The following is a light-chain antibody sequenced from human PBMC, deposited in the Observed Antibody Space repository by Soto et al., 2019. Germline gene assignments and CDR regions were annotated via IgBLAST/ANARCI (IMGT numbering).Light chain of an antibody. CDR3: QNYDSAPWT. J-gene: IGKJ1*01. V-gene: IGKV1-27*01. Sequence: DLQMTQSPSSLSASVGDRVIITCRASRDITDYLAWYQQKPGQVPKLLAYTASTLQSGVPSRFTASGSGTDFTLTITGLQPEDFATYYCQNYDSAPWTFGQGTKV. CDR2: TAS. CDR1: RDITDY.